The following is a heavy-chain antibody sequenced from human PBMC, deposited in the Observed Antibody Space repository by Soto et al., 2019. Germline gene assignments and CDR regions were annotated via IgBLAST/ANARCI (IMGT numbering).Heavy chain of an antibody. CDR2: ISAYNGNT. V-gene: IGHV1-18*01. J-gene: IGHJ3*02. Sequence: ASVKVSCKASGYTFTSYGISWVRQAPGQGLEWMGWISAYNGNTNYAQKLQGRVTMATDTSTSTAYMELRSLRSDDTAVYYCARDAYCSGGSCPPLAFDIWGQGTMVTVSS. CDR1: GYTFTSYG. CDR3: ARDAYCSGGSCPPLAFDI. D-gene: IGHD2-15*01.